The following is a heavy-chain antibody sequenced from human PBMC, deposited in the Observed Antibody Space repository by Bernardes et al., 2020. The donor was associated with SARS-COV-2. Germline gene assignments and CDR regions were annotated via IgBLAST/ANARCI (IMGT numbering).Heavy chain of an antibody. V-gene: IGHV3-7*01. CDR3: ARDTSRFTASMDFES. D-gene: IGHD3-9*01. CDR2: IKGGGSQI. J-gene: IGHJ4*02. CDR1: GFTFSSHW. Sequence: GGSLRLTCAAYGFTFSSHWMSWVRQAPGKGLEWVANIKGGGSQISSVDSVRGRFTISRDNARNSLYLQMTNLRADDTATYCCARDTSRFTASMDFESWGQGTLVTVSS.